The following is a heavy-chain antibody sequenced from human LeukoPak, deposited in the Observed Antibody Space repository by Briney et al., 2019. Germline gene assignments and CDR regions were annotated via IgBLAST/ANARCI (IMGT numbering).Heavy chain of an antibody. J-gene: IGHJ4*02. CDR3: ARLGRYDVLTGPDY. CDR2: IYPGESDP. D-gene: IGHD3-9*01. V-gene: IGHV5-51*01. CDR1: GYNFTNYW. Sequence: GESLKISCQGSGYNFTNYWVGWVRQTPGKGLEWMGIIYPGESDPRYSPSFQGQVTISADKSINTAYLRGGSLKAADTAMYYCARLGRYDVLTGPDYWGQGTLVTVSS.